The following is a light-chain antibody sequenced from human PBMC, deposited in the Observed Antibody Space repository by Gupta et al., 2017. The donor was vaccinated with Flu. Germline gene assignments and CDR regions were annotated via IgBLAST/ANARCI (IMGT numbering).Light chain of an antibody. CDR3: QSADNSGSYVV. V-gene: IGLV3-25*03. Sequence: SSELTQPPSVSVSPGQTATINCSGDTLSTQYTYWYQQKPGQAPVLVIFKDTERPSGIPERFSASNSGTAVTLTISGVQAEDEAAYYCQSADNSGSYVVFGGGTQLTV. CDR2: KDT. CDR1: TLSTQY. J-gene: IGLJ3*02.